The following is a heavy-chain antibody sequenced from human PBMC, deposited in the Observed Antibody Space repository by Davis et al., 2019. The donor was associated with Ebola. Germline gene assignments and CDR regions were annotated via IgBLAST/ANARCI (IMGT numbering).Heavy chain of an antibody. Sequence: PGGSLRLSCVASGFTFSGYAMHWVRQAPGKGLEWVAVISYDGSNKYYADSVKGRFTISRDNSKKTLYLQMNSLRAEDTAVYYCAKDPSLESSSEWGQGTLVTVSS. D-gene: IGHD6-13*01. J-gene: IGHJ4*02. CDR1: GFTFSGYA. CDR2: ISYDGSNK. V-gene: IGHV3-30-3*01. CDR3: AKDPSLESSSE.